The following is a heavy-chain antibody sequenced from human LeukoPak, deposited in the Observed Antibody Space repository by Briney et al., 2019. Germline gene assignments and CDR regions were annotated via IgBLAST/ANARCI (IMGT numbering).Heavy chain of an antibody. D-gene: IGHD3-3*01. Sequence: ASVKVSCKASGYTFASYYMHWVRQTPGQGLEWMGIINPSGGSTSYAQKFQGRVTMTRDMSTSTVYMELSSLRSEDTAVYYCARVHGPYCDFWSGYSNYFDYWGQGTLVTVSS. J-gene: IGHJ4*02. CDR1: GYTFASYY. CDR2: INPSGGST. V-gene: IGHV1-46*01. CDR3: ARVHGPYCDFWSGYSNYFDY.